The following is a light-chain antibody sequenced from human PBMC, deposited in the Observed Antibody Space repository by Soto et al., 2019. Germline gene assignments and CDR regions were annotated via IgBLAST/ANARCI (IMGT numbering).Light chain of an antibody. V-gene: IGKV2-28*01. CDR3: MQALQTTIT. Sequence: DIVMTQSPLSLPVTPGEPASISCRSSQSLLHINGYNYLDWYLQKPGQSPQLLIYLGSNRASGVPDRLSGSGSGTHFTLKISRVEAEDVGVYYCMQALQTTITFGQGTRLEIK. J-gene: IGKJ5*01. CDR1: QSLLHINGYNY. CDR2: LGS.